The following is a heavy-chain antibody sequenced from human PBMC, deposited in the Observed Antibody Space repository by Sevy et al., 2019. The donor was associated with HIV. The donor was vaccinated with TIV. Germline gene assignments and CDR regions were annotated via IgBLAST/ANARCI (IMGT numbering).Heavy chain of an antibody. V-gene: IGHV4-59*01. CDR3: ARDRRYSSSWYEAVNWFDP. D-gene: IGHD6-13*01. CDR1: GGSISSYY. CDR2: IYYSGST. J-gene: IGHJ5*02. Sequence: SETLSLTCTVSGGSISSYYWSWIRQPPGKGLEWIGYIYYSGSTNYNPSLKSRVTISVDTSKNQFSLKLGSVTAADTAVYYCARDRRYSSSWYEAVNWFDPWGQGTLVTVSS.